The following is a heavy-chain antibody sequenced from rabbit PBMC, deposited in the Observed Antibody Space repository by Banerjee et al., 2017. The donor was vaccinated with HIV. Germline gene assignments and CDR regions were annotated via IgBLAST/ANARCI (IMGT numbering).Heavy chain of an antibody. V-gene: IGHV1S40*01. Sequence: QSLEESGGGLVKPGGTLTLTRKASGVGFSDNYAMCWVRQAPGKGLEWIACIYGASNAAYYASWAKGRFTISKTSSTTVTLQMTSLTAADTATYFCARDPNSGYLFNLWGPGTLVTVS. J-gene: IGHJ4*01. CDR2: IYGASNAA. CDR3: ARDPNSGYLFNL. CDR1: GVGFSDNYA. D-gene: IGHD1-1*01.